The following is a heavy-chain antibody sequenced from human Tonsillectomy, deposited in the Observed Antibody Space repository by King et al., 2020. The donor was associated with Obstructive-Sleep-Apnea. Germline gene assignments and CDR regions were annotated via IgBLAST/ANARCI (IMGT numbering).Heavy chain of an antibody. V-gene: IGHV3-49*03. Sequence: QLVQSGGGLVQPGRSLRLSCTASGFTFPDYTLSWFRQAPGKGLEWGGFIRTKGYGGTAEYAASVKGRFTISRHDSKSIAYLQMNSLKTEDTALYYCTRDGSGWPRDAFDIWGQGTMVTVSS. D-gene: IGHD6-19*01. CDR1: GFTFPDYT. J-gene: IGHJ3*02. CDR3: TRDGSGWPRDAFDI. CDR2: IRTKGYGGTA.